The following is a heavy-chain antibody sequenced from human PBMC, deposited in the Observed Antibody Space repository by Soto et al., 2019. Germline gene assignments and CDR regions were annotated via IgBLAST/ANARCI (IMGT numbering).Heavy chain of an antibody. D-gene: IGHD3-10*01. V-gene: IGHV3-23*01. CDR2: ISGSGGST. J-gene: IGHJ6*03. CDR1: GFTFSSYG. Sequence: PGGSLRLSCAASGFTFSSYGMHWVRQAPGKGLEWVSAISGSGGSTYYADSVKGRFTISRDNSKNTLYLQMNSLRAEDTAVYYCAKDRLLWFGEPIYYYYYMDVWGKGTTVTVSS. CDR3: AKDRLLWFGEPIYYYYYMDV.